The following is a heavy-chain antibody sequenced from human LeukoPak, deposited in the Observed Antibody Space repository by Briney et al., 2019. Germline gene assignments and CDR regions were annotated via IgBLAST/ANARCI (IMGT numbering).Heavy chain of an antibody. D-gene: IGHD1-26*01. CDR2: INHSGST. Sequence: SETLSLTCAVYGGSFSSYYWSWIRQPPGKGLEWIGEINHSGSTNYNPSLKSRVTISVDTSKNQFSLKLSSVTAADTAVYYCARQNGGSWNYYYYMDVWGKGTTVTVSS. J-gene: IGHJ6*03. CDR1: GGSFSSYY. CDR3: ARQNGGSWNYYYYMDV. V-gene: IGHV4-34*01.